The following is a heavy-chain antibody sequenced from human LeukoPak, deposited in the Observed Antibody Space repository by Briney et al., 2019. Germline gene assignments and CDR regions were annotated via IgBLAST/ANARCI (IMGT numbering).Heavy chain of an antibody. CDR2: INSDGCST. Sequence: GGALRLSCAASGFTFSSYWMHWVCQAPGKGLVWVSRINSDGCSTSYADSVKGRFTISRDNAKHTLYLQMNSLRAEDTAVYYCAREESYDYVWGSYRVFDYWGQGTLVTVSS. CDR1: GFTFSSYW. J-gene: IGHJ4*02. CDR3: AREESYDYVWGSYRVFDY. D-gene: IGHD3-16*02. V-gene: IGHV3-74*01.